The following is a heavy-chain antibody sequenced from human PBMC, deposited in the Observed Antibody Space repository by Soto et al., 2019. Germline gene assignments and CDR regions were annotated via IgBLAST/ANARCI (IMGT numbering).Heavy chain of an antibody. CDR3: AKLYYGRNTSCYPHDY. CDR2: ITGSGGST. D-gene: IGHD2-2*01. J-gene: IGHJ4*02. V-gene: IGHV3-23*01. Sequence: EVHLLESGGGLVQPGGSLRLSCAASGFTFSNYDMNWVRQAPGKGLEWVSAITGSGGSTYDADSVKGRFTISKDNYKNMLYLQMNSLRAEDTAVYFCAKLYYGRNTSCYPHDYWGQGTLVTVSS. CDR1: GFTFSNYD.